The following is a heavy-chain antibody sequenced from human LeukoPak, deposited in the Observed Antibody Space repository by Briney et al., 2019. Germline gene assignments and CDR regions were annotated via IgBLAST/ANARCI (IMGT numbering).Heavy chain of an antibody. CDR2: ISSSGSTI. CDR3: ARVRVGALYFDY. Sequence: GGSLRLSYAASGFTFSDYYMSWIRQAPGKVLEWVSYISSSGSTIYYADSVKGRFTISRDNAKNSLYLQMNSLRAEDTAVYYCARVRVGALYFDYWGQGTLVTVSS. J-gene: IGHJ4*02. CDR1: GFTFSDYY. D-gene: IGHD1-26*01. V-gene: IGHV3-11*04.